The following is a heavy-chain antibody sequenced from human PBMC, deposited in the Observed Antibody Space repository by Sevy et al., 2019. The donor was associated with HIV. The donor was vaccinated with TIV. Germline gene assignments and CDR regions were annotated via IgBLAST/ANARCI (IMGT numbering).Heavy chain of an antibody. D-gene: IGHD2-21*01. V-gene: IGHV3-33*01. J-gene: IGHJ4*02. Sequence: GGSLRLSCTASGFTFSHFGIHWVRQAPGKGLEWVALMWYGGNDKYYADSVKGRFTISRDSSKNMLYLQMNNLRAEDTAVYYCARGPSLIVAGAAGYLDYWGQGTLVTVSS. CDR1: GFTFSHFG. CDR2: MWYGGNDK. CDR3: ARGPSLIVAGAAGYLDY.